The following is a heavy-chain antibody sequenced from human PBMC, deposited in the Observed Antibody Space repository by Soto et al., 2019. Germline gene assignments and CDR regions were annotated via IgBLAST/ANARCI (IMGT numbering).Heavy chain of an antibody. D-gene: IGHD2-2*01. V-gene: IGHV4-4*07. Sequence: SETLSLTCTVSGGSISSYYWSWIRQPAGKGLGWIGRIYTSGSTNYNPSLKSRVTMSVDTSKNQFSLKLSSVTAADTAVYYCGRGRYCSSTSCYPYGMDVWGQGTTVTVSS. CDR1: GGSISSYY. J-gene: IGHJ6*02. CDR2: IYTSGST. CDR3: GRGRYCSSTSCYPYGMDV.